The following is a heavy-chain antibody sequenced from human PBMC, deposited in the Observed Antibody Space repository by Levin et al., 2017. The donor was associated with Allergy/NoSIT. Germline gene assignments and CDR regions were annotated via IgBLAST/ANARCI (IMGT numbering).Heavy chain of an antibody. CDR2: ISSSSSHI. CDR3: ASTVSFYDFWTGPYYYGMDV. D-gene: IGHD3-3*01. J-gene: IGHJ6*02. CDR1: GFSFRTYS. Sequence: LSLPCAASGFSFRTYSMNWVRQAPGKGLEWVSSISSSSSHIYYADSVKGRFTISRDNAKNALYLQMSSLRAEDTAVYYCASTVSFYDFWTGPYYYGMDVWGQGTTVTVSS. V-gene: IGHV3-21*01.